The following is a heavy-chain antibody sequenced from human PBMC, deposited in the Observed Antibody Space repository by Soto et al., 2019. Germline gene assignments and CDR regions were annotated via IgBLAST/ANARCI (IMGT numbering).Heavy chain of an antibody. CDR1: GFTFDDHT. CDR2: ITXDXXXT. V-gene: IGHV3-43*01. CDR3: AKEKNRIFDY. Sequence: PGGSLRLSCAGSGFTFDDHTMHWFRQVPGKGLEXVXXITXDXXXTXXXXSVKGRFTISRDNTERSLFLQMNSLRIEDTALYYCAKEKNRIFDYWGQGTLVTVSS. J-gene: IGHJ4*02.